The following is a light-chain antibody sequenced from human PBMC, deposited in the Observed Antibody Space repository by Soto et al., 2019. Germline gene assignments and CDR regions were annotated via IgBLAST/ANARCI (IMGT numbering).Light chain of an antibody. J-gene: IGLJ2*01. CDR2: RNN. CDR1: SSNIGSNY. Sequence: QSVLTQPPSASGTPRQRVTISCSGSSSNIGSNYVYWYQQLPGRAPKLLISRNNQRPSGVPDRFSGSKSGTSASLAISGLRSEDEADYYCAAWDDSLSGQVFGGGTKLTVL. V-gene: IGLV1-47*01. CDR3: AAWDDSLSGQV.